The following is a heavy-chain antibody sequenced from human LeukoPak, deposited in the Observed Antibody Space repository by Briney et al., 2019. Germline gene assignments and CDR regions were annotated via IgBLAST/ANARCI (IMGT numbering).Heavy chain of an antibody. D-gene: IGHD3-22*01. CDR3: ATLSSGYYQYYFDY. CDR2: ISYSGST. J-gene: IGHJ4*02. Sequence: SETLSLTCTVSGGSINTYYWSWIRQPPGKGLEWIGYISYSGSTDYNPSLKSRVTMSLDTSKSQFSLNLTSVTAADTAVYYCATLSSGYYQYYFDYWGQGTLVTVSS. CDR1: GGSINTYY. V-gene: IGHV4-59*01.